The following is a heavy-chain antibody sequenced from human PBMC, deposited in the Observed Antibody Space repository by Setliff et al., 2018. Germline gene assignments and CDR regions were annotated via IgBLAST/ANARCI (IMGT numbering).Heavy chain of an antibody. D-gene: IGHD3-22*01. CDR3: AKDSDSSGYYSRYYGMDV. Sequence: GGSLRLSCAASGFTFSSYTMSWVRQAPGKGLEWVSAISGSGGNTYYADSVKGRFTISRDNSNNTLYLQMNSLRADDTATYYCAKDSDSSGYYSRYYGMDVWGQGTTVTVSS. J-gene: IGHJ6*02. V-gene: IGHV3-23*01. CDR1: GFTFSSYT. CDR2: ISGSGGNT.